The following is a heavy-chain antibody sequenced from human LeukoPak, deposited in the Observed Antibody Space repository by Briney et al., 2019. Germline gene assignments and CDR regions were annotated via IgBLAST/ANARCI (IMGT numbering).Heavy chain of an antibody. CDR1: GGSFSGYY. J-gene: IGHJ4*02. Sequence: PSETLSLTCAVYGGSFSGYYWSWIRQPPGKGLEWIGEINHSGSTNYNPSLKSRVTISVDTSKNQFSLKLSSVTAADTTVYYCARGSTPRDYSRTHFDYWGQGTLVTVSS. D-gene: IGHD4-17*01. V-gene: IGHV4-34*01. CDR3: ARGSTPRDYSRTHFDY. CDR2: INHSGST.